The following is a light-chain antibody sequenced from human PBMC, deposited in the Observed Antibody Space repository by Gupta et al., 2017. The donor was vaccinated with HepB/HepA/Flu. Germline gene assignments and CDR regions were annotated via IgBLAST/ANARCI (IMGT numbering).Light chain of an antibody. CDR1: QTISTY. Sequence: IRMPQSPSSLSASVAARVTITCRASQTISTYLNWYQKKPGKAPKLLIYAASSLQSGVPARFSGSGSVTDFTLTITSLQPEDVATYYCQQSYLNPRTFGPGTKVEIK. J-gene: IGKJ1*01. CDR3: QQSYLNPRT. V-gene: IGKV1-39*01. CDR2: AAS.